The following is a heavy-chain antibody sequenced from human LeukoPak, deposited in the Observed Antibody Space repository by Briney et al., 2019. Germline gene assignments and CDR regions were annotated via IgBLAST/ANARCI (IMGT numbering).Heavy chain of an antibody. J-gene: IGHJ4*02. CDR2: INPNSGGT. V-gene: IGHV1-2*02. D-gene: IGHD5-18*01. Sequence: ASVKVSCKASGYTFTGYYMHWVRQAPGQGLEWMGWINPNSGGTNYAQKFQGRVTMTRDTSISTAYMELSRLRSDDTAVYYCARAPPIQLGGFDYYFDYWGQGTLVTVSS. CDR1: GYTFTGYY. CDR3: ARAPPIQLGGFDYYFDY.